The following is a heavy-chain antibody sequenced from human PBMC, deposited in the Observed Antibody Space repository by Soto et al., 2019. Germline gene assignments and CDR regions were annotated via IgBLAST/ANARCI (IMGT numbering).Heavy chain of an antibody. CDR3: ALGLRGYHIDS. Sequence: QVHLLQSGSEVKKPGSSVKVSCRASGDTLSNYAFSWVRQAPGQGLEWMGGIIPIFGTTSYAQKLQGRAILTADESTTTVYMELMSLRSEDTALYFCALGLRGYHIDSWGQGTQVTVSS. J-gene: IGHJ4*02. CDR1: GDTLSNYA. CDR2: IIPIFGTT. D-gene: IGHD2-15*01. V-gene: IGHV1-69*01.